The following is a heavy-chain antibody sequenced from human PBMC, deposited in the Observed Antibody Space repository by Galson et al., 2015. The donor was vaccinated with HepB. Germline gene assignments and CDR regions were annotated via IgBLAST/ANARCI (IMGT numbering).Heavy chain of an antibody. J-gene: IGHJ3*02. V-gene: IGHV3-21*01. D-gene: IGHD1-26*01. CDR3: ARDLWELKAFDI. CDR2: ISSSSSYI. CDR1: GFTFSSYS. Sequence: SLRLSCAASGFTFSSYSMNWVRQAPGKGLEWVSSISSSSSYIYYADSVKGRFTISRDNAKNSLYLQMNSLRAEDTAVYYCARDLWELKAFDIWGQGTMVTVSS.